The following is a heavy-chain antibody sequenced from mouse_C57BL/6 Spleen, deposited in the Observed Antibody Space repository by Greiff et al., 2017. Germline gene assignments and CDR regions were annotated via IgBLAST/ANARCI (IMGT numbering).Heavy chain of an antibody. CDR1: GYAFSSSW. D-gene: IGHD2-4*01. J-gene: IGHJ3*01. Sequence: VQLQQSGPELVKPGASVKISCKASGYAFSSSWMNWVKQRPGKGLEWIGRIYPGDGDTNYNGKFKGKATLTADKSSSTAYMQLSSLTSEDSAVYFCARREDYDVWFAYWGQGTLVTVSA. CDR2: IYPGDGDT. CDR3: ARREDYDVWFAY. V-gene: IGHV1-82*01.